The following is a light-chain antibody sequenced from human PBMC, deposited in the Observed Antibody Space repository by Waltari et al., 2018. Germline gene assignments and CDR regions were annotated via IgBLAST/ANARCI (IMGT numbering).Light chain of an antibody. Sequence: DIQMTQSPSTLSASVRDTITISCRASQSISNYLAWYQQKPGKAPKLLIYKASSSGSGVPSRFSGSGSGTEFTLTISSLQPDDFATYYCQQYNTYSSFGQGTKLEIK. CDR3: QQYNTYSS. V-gene: IGKV1-5*03. CDR2: KAS. J-gene: IGKJ2*03. CDR1: QSISNY.